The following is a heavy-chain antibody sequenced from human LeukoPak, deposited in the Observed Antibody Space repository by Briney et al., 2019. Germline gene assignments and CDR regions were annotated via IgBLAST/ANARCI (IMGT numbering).Heavy chain of an antibody. CDR2: IIPIFGTA. Sequence: SVKVSCKASGYTFTSYGISWVRQAPGQGLEWMGGIIPIFGTANYAQKFQGRVTITADESTSTAYMELSSLRSEDTAVYYCARSRANYYDSSGFKIDFWGQGTLVTVSS. D-gene: IGHD3-22*01. V-gene: IGHV1-69*13. CDR3: ARSRANYYDSSGFKIDF. J-gene: IGHJ4*02. CDR1: GYTFTSYG.